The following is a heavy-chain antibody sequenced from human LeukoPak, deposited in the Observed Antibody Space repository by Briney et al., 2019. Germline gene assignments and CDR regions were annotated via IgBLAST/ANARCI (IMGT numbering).Heavy chain of an antibody. CDR1: GYSFTTFW. CDR2: IYPGDSDT. Sequence: GESLKISCKGSGYSFTTFWIAWVRQMPGKGLESMGIIYPGDSDTRYSPSFEGQVTISAETSINPAYLQWSSLKASDTAMYYCAALVDTAAAWGQGTLVTVSS. D-gene: IGHD5-18*01. J-gene: IGHJ5*02. CDR3: AALVDTAAA. V-gene: IGHV5-51*01.